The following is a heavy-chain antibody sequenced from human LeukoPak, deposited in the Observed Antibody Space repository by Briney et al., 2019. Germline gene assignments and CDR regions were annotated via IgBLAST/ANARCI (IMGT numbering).Heavy chain of an antibody. CDR3: ARGVMVRGVHGYYYGMDV. J-gene: IGHJ6*02. V-gene: IGHV4-59*01. D-gene: IGHD3-10*01. Sequence: KPSETLSLTCTVSGGSISSYYWSWIRQPPGKGLEWIGYIYYSGSTNYNPSLKSRVTISVDTSKNQFSLKLSSVTAADTAVYYCARGVMVRGVHGYYYGMDVWGQGTTVTVSS. CDR1: GGSISSYY. CDR2: IYYSGST.